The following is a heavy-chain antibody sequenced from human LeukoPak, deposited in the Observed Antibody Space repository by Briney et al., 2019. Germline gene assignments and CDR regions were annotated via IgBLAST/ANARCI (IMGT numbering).Heavy chain of an antibody. V-gene: IGHV6-1*01. J-gene: IGHJ3*02. CDR1: GDSVSSNSAA. CDR3: ARDLGWGGHDAFDI. Sequence: SQTLSLSCAISGDSVSSNSAAWNWVRQSPSRGLEWLGRTYYRSKWYNDYAVSVKSRITINPDTSKNQFSLQLNSVTPEDTAVYYCARDLGWGGHDAFDIWGQGTMVTVSS. CDR2: TYYRSKWYN. D-gene: IGHD7-27*01.